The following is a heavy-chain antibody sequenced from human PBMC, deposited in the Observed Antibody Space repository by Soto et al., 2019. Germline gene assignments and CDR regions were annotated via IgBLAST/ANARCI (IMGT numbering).Heavy chain of an antibody. CDR1: GFTFGDYA. V-gene: IGHV3-49*03. CDR2: IRSKAYGGTT. Sequence: GGSLRLSCTASGFTFGDYAMSWFRQAPGKGLEWVGFIRSKAYGGTTEYAASVKGRFTISRDDSKIIAYLQMNSLKTDDTAVYYCTSPLRYFDWFKVGVDAFDIWGQGTMVTVSS. CDR3: TSPLRYFDWFKVGVDAFDI. J-gene: IGHJ3*02. D-gene: IGHD3-9*01.